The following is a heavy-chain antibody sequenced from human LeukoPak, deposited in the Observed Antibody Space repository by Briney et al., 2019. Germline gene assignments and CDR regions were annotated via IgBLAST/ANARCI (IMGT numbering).Heavy chain of an antibody. CDR3: ARDRYYYGSESYYFDY. J-gene: IGHJ4*02. Sequence: SETLSLTCTVSGVSISSYYWSWVRQPAGKGLEWVGRIHTRGSNKYNASLKRGGTMSVGKYKNEFSLKQSSVTAADTAVYYCARDRYYYGSESYYFDYWGQGTLVTVSS. V-gene: IGHV4-4*07. CDR1: GVSISSYY. CDR2: IHTRGSN. D-gene: IGHD3-10*01.